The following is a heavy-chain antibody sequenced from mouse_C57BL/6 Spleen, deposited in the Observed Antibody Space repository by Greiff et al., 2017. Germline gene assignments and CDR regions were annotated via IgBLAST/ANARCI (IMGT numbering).Heavy chain of an antibody. J-gene: IGHJ2*01. V-gene: IGHV1-42*01. D-gene: IGHD1-1*01. CDR2: INPSTGGT. Sequence: VQLQQSGPELVKPGASVKISCKASGYSFTGYYMNWVKQSPEKSLEWIGEINPSTGGTTYNQKFKAKATLTVDKSSSTAYMQLKSLTSEDSAVYYCARRDLLLDYFDYWGQGTTLTVSS. CDR3: ARRDLLLDYFDY. CDR1: GYSFTGYY.